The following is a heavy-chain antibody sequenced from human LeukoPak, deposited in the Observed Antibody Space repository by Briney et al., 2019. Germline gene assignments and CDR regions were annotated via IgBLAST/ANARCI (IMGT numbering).Heavy chain of an antibody. CDR2: IYHSGST. D-gene: IGHD3-22*01. CDR3: ARDAKDFYDTSNYLYFDY. V-gene: IGHV4-30-2*01. Sequence: PSETLSLTCTVSGGSISSGGYYWSRIRQPSGKGLEGIGYIYHSGSTYYNPSLKSRVTISVDRSKNQFSLKLSSVTAADTAVYYCARDAKDFYDTSNYLYFDYWGRRTLVTVSS. CDR1: GGSISSGGYY. J-gene: IGHJ4*02.